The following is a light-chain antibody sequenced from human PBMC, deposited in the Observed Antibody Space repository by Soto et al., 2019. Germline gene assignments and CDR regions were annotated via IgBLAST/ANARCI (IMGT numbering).Light chain of an antibody. CDR3: SSYAGSNKGDV. CDR1: SSDVGGYNY. V-gene: IGLV2-8*01. CDR2: EVS. J-gene: IGLJ1*01. Sequence: QSVLTQPPSASGSPGQSVTISCTGTSSDVGGYNYVSWYQQHPGKAPKLMIYEVSKRPSGVPGRFSGSKSGNTASLTVSGLQAEDEADYYCSSYAGSNKGDVFGTGTKVTVL.